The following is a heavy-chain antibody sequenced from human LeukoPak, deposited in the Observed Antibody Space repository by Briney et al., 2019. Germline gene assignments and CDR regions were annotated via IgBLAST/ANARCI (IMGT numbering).Heavy chain of an antibody. CDR2: IYHSGST. V-gene: IGHV4-38-2*01. J-gene: IGHJ6*04. CDR3: ARGGEIYYYDYYGMDV. D-gene: IGHD3-10*01. CDR1: GYSISSGYY. Sequence: PSETLSPTCAVSGYSISSGYYWGWIRQPPGQGLEWIGIIYHSGSTYYNPSLKSRVTISVDTSKNQFSLKLSSVTAADTAVYYCARGGEIYYYDYYGMDVWGKGTTVTVSS.